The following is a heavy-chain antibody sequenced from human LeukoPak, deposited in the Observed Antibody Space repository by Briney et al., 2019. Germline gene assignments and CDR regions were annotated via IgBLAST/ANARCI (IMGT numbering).Heavy chain of an antibody. CDR2: IKSDGSSI. D-gene: IGHD5-18*01. CDR1: GFTFSSYA. Sequence: GGSLRLSCAASGFTFSSYAMSWVRQAPGKGLVWVSRIKSDGSSISYADSVKGRFTISRDNAKNTLYLQMNSLRAEDTAAYYCASGRGYSYAYFDYWGQGTLVTVSS. V-gene: IGHV3-74*01. J-gene: IGHJ4*02. CDR3: ASGRGYSYAYFDY.